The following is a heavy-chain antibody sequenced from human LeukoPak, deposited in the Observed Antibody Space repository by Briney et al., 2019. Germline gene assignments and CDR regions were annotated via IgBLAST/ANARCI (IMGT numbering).Heavy chain of an antibody. Sequence: ASVKVSCKASGYTFTGYYMHWVRQAPGQGLEWMGRINPNSGGTDYAQKFQGRVTMTRDTSISTAYMELSRLRSDDTAVYYCARVDANRIFDYWGQGTLVTVSS. CDR2: INPNSGGT. J-gene: IGHJ4*02. D-gene: IGHD2-15*01. CDR1: GYTFTGYY. V-gene: IGHV1-2*06. CDR3: ARVDANRIFDY.